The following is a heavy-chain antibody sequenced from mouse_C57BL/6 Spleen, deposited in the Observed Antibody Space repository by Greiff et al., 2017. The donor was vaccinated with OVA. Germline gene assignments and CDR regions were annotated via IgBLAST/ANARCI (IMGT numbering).Heavy chain of an antibody. CDR1: GYSFTDYN. D-gene: IGHD1-1*01. CDR3: ARPHYYGSSSYWYFDV. CDR2: INPNYGTT. V-gene: IGHV1-39*01. Sequence: EVQLQQSGPELVKPGASVKISCKASGYSFTDYNMNWVKQSHGKSLEWIGVINPNYGTTSYNQKFKGKATLTVDQSSSTAYMQLNSLTSEDSAVYYCARPHYYGSSSYWYFDVWGTGTTVTVSS. J-gene: IGHJ1*03.